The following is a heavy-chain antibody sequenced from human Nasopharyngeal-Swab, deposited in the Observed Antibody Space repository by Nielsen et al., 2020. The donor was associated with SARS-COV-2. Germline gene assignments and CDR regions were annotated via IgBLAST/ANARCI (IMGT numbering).Heavy chain of an antibody. CDR2: IDPRDSYI. J-gene: IGHJ5*02. V-gene: IGHV5-10-1*01. Sequence: GESLKISCKGSGYIFTNYWIVWVRQMPGKGLEWMGTIDPRDSYITYSPSFQGHVTISTDKSINTAYLQWSSLKASDTAMYYCARLISGSGPFDPWGQGTLVTVSS. CDR3: ARLISGSGPFDP. D-gene: IGHD3-10*01. CDR1: GYIFTNYW.